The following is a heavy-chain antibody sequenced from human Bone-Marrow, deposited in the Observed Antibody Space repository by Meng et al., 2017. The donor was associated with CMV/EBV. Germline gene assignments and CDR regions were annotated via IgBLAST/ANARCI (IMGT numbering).Heavy chain of an antibody. V-gene: IGHV2-70D*14. J-gene: IGHJ4*02. CDR3: ATTQRDGGISFDY. D-gene: IGHD4-23*01. CDR2: IDWDDDK. CDR1: GFSLSTSGMR. Sequence: GPTLVKPTQTLTLTCPFSGFSLSTSGMRVSWIRQPPGKALEWLARIDWDDDKFYSTSLETRLTISKDTSKNQVVPTMTNMDPVDTATYYCATTQRDGGISFDYWGQGTLVTVSS.